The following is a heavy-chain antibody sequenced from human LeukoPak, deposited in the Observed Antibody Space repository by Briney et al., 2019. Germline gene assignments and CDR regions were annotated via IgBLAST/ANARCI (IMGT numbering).Heavy chain of an antibody. D-gene: IGHD6-25*01. Sequence: GGSLRLSCAASGFTFSSYVMPWVRQAPGKGLDWVAVISYDGFNKYYADSVKGRFTISRDNSKNTLYLQMNRLRTEDTAVYYCAKPLGKWLRGYDAFDIWGQGTMVTVSS. J-gene: IGHJ3*02. CDR1: GFTFSSYV. V-gene: IGHV3-30*18. CDR3: AKPLGKWLRGYDAFDI. CDR2: ISYDGFNK.